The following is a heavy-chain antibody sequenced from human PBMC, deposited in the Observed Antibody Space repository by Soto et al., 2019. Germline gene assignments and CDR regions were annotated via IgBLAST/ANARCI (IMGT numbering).Heavy chain of an antibody. CDR3: ARDGDPRGIWYFDL. V-gene: IGHV3-30*04. CDR1: GFTFSSYA. CDR2: ISYDGSNK. J-gene: IGHJ2*01. D-gene: IGHD3-16*01. Sequence: GGSLRLSCAASGFTFSSYAMHWVRQAPGKGLEWVAVISYDGSNKYYADSVKGRFTISRDNSKNTLYLQMNSLRAEDTAVYYCARDGDPRGIWYFDLWGRGTLVTVSS.